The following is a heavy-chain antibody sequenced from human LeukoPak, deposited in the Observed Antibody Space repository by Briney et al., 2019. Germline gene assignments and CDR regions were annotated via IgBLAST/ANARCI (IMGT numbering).Heavy chain of an antibody. V-gene: IGHV1-2*02. CDR3: AKNCHYAMEV. D-gene: IGHD2-21*01. CDR1: GYTFTAYS. Sequence: ASVKVSCKASGYTFTAYSMHWVRQAPGQGLEWMGWINPNSGPTYAQKFQGRVTMTRDTSISAAYMELTRLTSGDTAVYYCAKNCHYAMEVWGQGTTVTVSS. J-gene: IGHJ6*02. CDR2: INPNSGP.